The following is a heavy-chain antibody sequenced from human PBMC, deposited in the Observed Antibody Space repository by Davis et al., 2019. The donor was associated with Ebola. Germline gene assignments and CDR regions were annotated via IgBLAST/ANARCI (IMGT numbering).Heavy chain of an antibody. D-gene: IGHD1-26*01. V-gene: IGHV3-73*01. CDR2: IRSKANSYAT. J-gene: IGHJ6*02. CDR1: GFTFSGSA. Sequence: GESLKISCAASGFTFSGSAMHWVRQASGKGLEWVGRIRSKANSYATAYAASVKGRFTISRDDSKNTAYLQMNSLKTEDTAVYYCVPLTVGSYYGMDVWGQGTTVTVSS. CDR3: VPLTVGSYYGMDV.